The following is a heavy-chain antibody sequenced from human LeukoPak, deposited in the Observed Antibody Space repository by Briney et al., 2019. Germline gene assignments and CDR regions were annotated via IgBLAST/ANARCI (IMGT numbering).Heavy chain of an antibody. J-gene: IGHJ5*02. D-gene: IGHD3-10*01. CDR2: ISGSGGST. CDR3: AKPPAMVRGVGEFDP. CDR1: GFTFSSYA. Sequence: GGSLRLSCAASGFTFSSYAMSWVRQAPGKGLEWVSAISGSGGSTYYADSVKGRFTISRDNSKNTLYPQMNSLRAEDTAVYYRAKPPAMVRGVGEFDPWGQGTLVTVSS. V-gene: IGHV3-23*01.